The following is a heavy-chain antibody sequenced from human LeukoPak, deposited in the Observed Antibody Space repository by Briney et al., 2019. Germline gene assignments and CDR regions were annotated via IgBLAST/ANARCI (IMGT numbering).Heavy chain of an antibody. Sequence: PSETLSLTCTVSGGSISTYYWSWIRQPPGKGLEWIAYIYYSGSTNCNPPLKSRVTMSVDTSKNQFSLKLSSVTAADTAVYYCARVGAGAFDVWGQGTMVTVSS. J-gene: IGHJ3*01. CDR3: ARVGAGAFDV. CDR2: IYYSGST. CDR1: GGSISTYY. V-gene: IGHV4-59*01. D-gene: IGHD4/OR15-4a*01.